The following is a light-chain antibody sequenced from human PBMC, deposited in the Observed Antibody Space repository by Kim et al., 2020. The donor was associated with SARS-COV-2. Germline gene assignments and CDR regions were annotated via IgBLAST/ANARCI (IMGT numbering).Light chain of an antibody. V-gene: IGKV3-11*01. J-gene: IGKJ2*01. Sequence: EIVLTQSPATLSLSPGDSATLSCSASQSVSGNLAWYQQKPGQAPRLIIFGASDRATGIPARFTGSGYGTDFTLTISSLEPEDFAVYYCQQRSNWRTFGQGTKLEI. CDR3: QQRSNWRT. CDR2: GAS. CDR1: QSVSGN.